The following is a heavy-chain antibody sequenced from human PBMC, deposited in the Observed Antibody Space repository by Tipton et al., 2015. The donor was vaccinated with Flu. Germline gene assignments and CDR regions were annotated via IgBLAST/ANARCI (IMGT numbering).Heavy chain of an antibody. V-gene: IGHV3-66*02. Sequence: SLRLSCAASGFTVSSNYMSWVRQAPGKGLEWVSVIYSGGSTYYADSVKGRFTISRDNSKNTLYLQMNSLRAEDTAVYYCARQYYYGSGSYSFDAFDIWGQGTMVTVSS. CDR3: ARQYYYGSGSYSFDAFDI. J-gene: IGHJ3*02. D-gene: IGHD3-10*01. CDR2: IYSGGST. CDR1: GFTVSSNY.